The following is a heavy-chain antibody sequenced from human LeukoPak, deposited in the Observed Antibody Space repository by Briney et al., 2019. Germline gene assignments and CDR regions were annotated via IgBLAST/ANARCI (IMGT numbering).Heavy chain of an antibody. Sequence: GGSLRLSCAASGFTFSSYWMSWVRQAPGKGLEWVANIKQDGSEKYYVDSVKGRFTISRDNAKNSLYLQMNSLRAEDTAVYYCARGRDSGSYLAKFDWGQGTLVTVSS. D-gene: IGHD1-26*01. CDR3: ARGRDSGSYLAKFD. V-gene: IGHV3-7*04. CDR1: GFTFSSYW. CDR2: IKQDGSEK. J-gene: IGHJ4*02.